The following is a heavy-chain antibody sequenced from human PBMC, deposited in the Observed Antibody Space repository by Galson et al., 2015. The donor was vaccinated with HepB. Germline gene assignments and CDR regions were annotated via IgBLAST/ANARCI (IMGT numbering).Heavy chain of an antibody. CDR2: ISTTSNTL. J-gene: IGHJ4*02. D-gene: IGHD6-13*01. V-gene: IGHV3-48*02. CDR3: ARGPPYSSSWCDY. Sequence: LRLSCAASGFTFSDYRMNWVRQAPGKGLEWVSHISTTSNTLYYADSVKGRFTTSRDNAKNSLYLQMNSLRDEDTAVYYCARGPPYSSSWCDYWGQGTLVTVSS. CDR1: GFTFSDYR.